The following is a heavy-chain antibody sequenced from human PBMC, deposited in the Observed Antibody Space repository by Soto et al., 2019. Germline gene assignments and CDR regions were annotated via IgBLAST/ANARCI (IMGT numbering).Heavy chain of an antibody. CDR3: ARGITGTVSYYYGMDV. D-gene: IGHD1-20*01. CDR2: IIPIFGTA. Sequence: QVQLVQSGAEVKKPGSSVKVSCKASGGTFSSYAISWVRQAPGQGLEWMGGIIPIFGTANYAQKFKGRVTLTADESTSTAYMELRSLSSEDTAVYYCARGITGTVSYYYGMDVWGQGTTVTVSS. V-gene: IGHV1-69*12. CDR1: GGTFSSYA. J-gene: IGHJ6*02.